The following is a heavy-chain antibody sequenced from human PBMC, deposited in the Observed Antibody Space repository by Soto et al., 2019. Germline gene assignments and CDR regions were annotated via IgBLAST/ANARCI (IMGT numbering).Heavy chain of an antibody. CDR1: GGSISSSNW. CDR2: IYHSGST. Sequence: SETLSLTCAVSGGSISSSNWWSWVRQPPGKGLEWIGEIYHSGSTNYNPSLKSRVTISVDKSKNQFSLKLSSVTAADTAVYYCARVYDSSGYYHHYFDYWGQGTLVTVSS. V-gene: IGHV4-4*02. CDR3: ARVYDSSGYYHHYFDY. D-gene: IGHD3-22*01. J-gene: IGHJ4*02.